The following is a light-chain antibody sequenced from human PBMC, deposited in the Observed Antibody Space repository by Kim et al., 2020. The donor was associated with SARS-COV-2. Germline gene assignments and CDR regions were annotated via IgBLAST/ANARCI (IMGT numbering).Light chain of an antibody. CDR1: QSISSW. CDR2: DAS. J-gene: IGKJ2*01. V-gene: IGKV1-5*01. Sequence: SAYVGDRVTITCRASQSISSWLAWYQQKPGKAPKLLIYDASSLESGVPSRFSGSGSGTEFTLPISSLQPDDFATYYCQQYNSYSYTSGQGTKLEI. CDR3: QQYNSYSYT.